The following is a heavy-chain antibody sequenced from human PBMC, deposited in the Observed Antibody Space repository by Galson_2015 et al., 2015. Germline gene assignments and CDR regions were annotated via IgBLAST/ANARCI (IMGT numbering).Heavy chain of an antibody. CDR3: AAPYYDILTGQLDAFDI. CDR1: GFTFTSSA. CDR2: IVVGSGNT. Sequence: SVKVSCKASGFTFTSSAMQWVRQARGQRLEWIGWIVVGSGNTNYAQKFQERVTITRDMSTSTAYMELSSLRSEDTAVYYCAAPYYDILTGQLDAFDIWGQGTMVTVSS. D-gene: IGHD3-9*01. V-gene: IGHV1-58*02. J-gene: IGHJ3*02.